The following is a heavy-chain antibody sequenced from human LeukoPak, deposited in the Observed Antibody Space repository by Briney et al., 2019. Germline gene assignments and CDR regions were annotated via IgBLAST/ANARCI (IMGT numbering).Heavy chain of an antibody. V-gene: IGHV4-39*07. CDR1: GGSISSTSYY. CDR3: ARDVGCSGGSCATLY. CDR2: IYYSWDT. Sequence: SETLSLTCTVSGGSISSTSYYWGWIRQPPGKGLEWIGSIYYSWDTYYNPSLKSRVTISVDTSKNQFSLKLSSVTAADTAVYYCARDVGCSGGSCATLYWGQGTLVTVSS. J-gene: IGHJ4*02. D-gene: IGHD2-15*01.